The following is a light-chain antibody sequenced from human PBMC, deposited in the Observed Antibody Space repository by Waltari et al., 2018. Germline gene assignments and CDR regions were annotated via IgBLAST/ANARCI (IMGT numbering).Light chain of an antibody. Sequence: TQSPATLSASVGDRVTITCRASQSISSYLNWYQQKPGKAPKLLIYAASSLQSGVPSRFSGSGSGTDFTLTISSLQPEDFATYYCQQSYSTAPLTFGGGTKVEIK. V-gene: IGKV1-39*01. J-gene: IGKJ4*01. CDR2: AAS. CDR3: QQSYSTAPLT. CDR1: QSISSY.